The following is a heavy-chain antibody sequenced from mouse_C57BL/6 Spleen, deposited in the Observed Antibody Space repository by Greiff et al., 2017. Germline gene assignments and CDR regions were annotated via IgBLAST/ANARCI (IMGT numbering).Heavy chain of an antibody. CDR3: ARSGGYFDY. CDR2: IDPEDGET. J-gene: IGHJ2*01. Sequence: VQLQQSGAELVKPGASVKLSCTASGFNIKDYYMHWVKQRTEQGLEWIGRIDPEDGETKYAPKFQSKATITADTSSNTAYLQLSSLTSEDTAVYYCARSGGYFDYWGQGTTLTVSS. V-gene: IGHV14-2*01. D-gene: IGHD1-1*02. CDR1: GFNIKDYY.